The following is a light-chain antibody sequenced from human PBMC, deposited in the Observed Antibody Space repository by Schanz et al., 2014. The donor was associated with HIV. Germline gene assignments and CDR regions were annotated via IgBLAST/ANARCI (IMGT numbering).Light chain of an antibody. J-gene: IGLJ2*01. CDR3: SSYTSSSVV. Sequence: QSALTQPPSASGSPGQSVTISCTGTSRDVGGNNYAPWYQQHPGKAPKLMIYEVSKRPSGVPDRFSGSKSGNTASLTISGLQAEDEADYYCSSYTSSSVVFGGGTKLTVL. CDR2: EVS. V-gene: IGLV2-8*01. CDR1: SRDVGGNNY.